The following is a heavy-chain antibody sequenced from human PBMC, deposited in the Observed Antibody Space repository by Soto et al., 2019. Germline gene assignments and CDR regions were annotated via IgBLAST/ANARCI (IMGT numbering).Heavy chain of an antibody. V-gene: IGHV4-39*01. Sequence: SETLSLTCNVSGGSISSSSYYWGWIRQPPGKGLEWIGSIYYSGSTYYNPSLKSRVTISVDTSKNQFSLKPSSVSGAYTAVYYCARRGLQIVGATDAFDIWGQGTMFTVSS. D-gene: IGHD1-26*01. CDR1: GGSISSSSYY. J-gene: IGHJ3*02. CDR2: IYYSGST. CDR3: ARRGLQIVGATDAFDI.